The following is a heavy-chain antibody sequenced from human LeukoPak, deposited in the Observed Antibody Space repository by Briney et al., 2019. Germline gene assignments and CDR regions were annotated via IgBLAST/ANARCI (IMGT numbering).Heavy chain of an antibody. CDR1: GYIFTNYD. J-gene: IGHJ4*02. V-gene: IGHV1-8*01. Sequence: ASVKVSCKASGYIFTNYDINWVRQATGQGLEWMGWMNPNNDNTGYAQKFQGRVIMTGDTSISTAYMELSSLRSEDTAVYYCARGNFYASGSYPDYWGQGTLVTVSS. D-gene: IGHD3-10*01. CDR3: ARGNFYASGSYPDY. CDR2: MNPNNDNT.